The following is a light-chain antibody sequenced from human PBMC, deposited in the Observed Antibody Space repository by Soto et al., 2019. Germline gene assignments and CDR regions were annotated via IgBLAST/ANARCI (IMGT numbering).Light chain of an antibody. CDR2: RNN. CDR1: SSNIGSNY. J-gene: IGLJ1*01. CDR3: AAWDDSLSGPV. Sequence: QSVLTQPPSASGTPGQRVNISCSGSSSNIGSNYVYWYQQLPGTAPKLLIYRNNQRPSGVPDRFSGSKSGTSASLAISGLRSEDEAHYYCAAWDDSLSGPVFGTGTKVTVL. V-gene: IGLV1-47*01.